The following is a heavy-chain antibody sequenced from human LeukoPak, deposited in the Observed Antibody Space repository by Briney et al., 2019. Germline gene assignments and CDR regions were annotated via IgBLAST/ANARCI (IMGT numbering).Heavy chain of an antibody. J-gene: IGHJ3*02. CDR1: GFTFSNYD. CDR2: IGIAGDT. CDR3: ARWRAADDAFDM. V-gene: IGHV3-13*01. D-gene: IGHD6-13*01. Sequence: GGSLRLSCAASGFTFSNYDMHWVRQPTGKGLEWVSAIGIAGDTYYLGSVKGRFTISRENAKNSLYLRMNSLRAGDTAVYYCARWRAADDAFDMWGQGTMVTVSS.